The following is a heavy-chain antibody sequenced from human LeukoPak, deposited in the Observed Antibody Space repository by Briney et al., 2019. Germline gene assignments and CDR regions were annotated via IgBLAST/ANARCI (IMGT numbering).Heavy chain of an antibody. CDR3: ARAIAAAGSY. Sequence: PGGSLRLSCAASGFTFNTYWMHWVRQAPGEGLEWAANINQDGGEKYYVHSVKGRFTISRDNAKNLLYLQMSSLRVEDTAVYYCARAIAAAGSYWGQGTLVTVSS. CDR1: GFTFNTYW. D-gene: IGHD6-13*01. CDR2: INQDGGEK. J-gene: IGHJ4*02. V-gene: IGHV3-7*04.